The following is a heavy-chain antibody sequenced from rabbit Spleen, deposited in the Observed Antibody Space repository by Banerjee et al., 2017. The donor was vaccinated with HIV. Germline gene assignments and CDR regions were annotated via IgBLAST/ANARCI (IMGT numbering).Heavy chain of an antibody. CDR1: GIDFSSYG. J-gene: IGHJ4*01. CDR2: IYPDYGST. V-gene: IGHV1S7*01. D-gene: IGHD2-1*01. Sequence: QLVESGGGLVTLGGSLKLSCKASGIDFSSYGISWVRQAPGKGLEWIAYIYPDYGSTNYASWVNGRFTISLDNAQNTVFLQLSSLTAADTATYFCVRDQAGDADYGPYYLNLWGPGTLVTVS. CDR3: VRDQAGDADYGPYYLNL.